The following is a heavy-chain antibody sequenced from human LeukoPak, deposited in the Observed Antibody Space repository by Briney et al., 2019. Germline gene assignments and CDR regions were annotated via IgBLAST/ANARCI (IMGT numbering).Heavy chain of an antibody. CDR2: INPNSGGT. CDR3: ARDEGYYDFWSDPRYYFDY. V-gene: IGHV1-2*02. J-gene: IGHJ4*02. Sequence: ASVKVSCKASGYTFTGYYMHWVRQAPGQGLEWMGWINPNSGGTNCAQKFQGRVTMTRDTSISTAYMELSRLRSDDTAVYYCARDEGYYDFWSDPRYYFDYWGQGTLVTVSS. CDR1: GYTFTGYY. D-gene: IGHD3-3*01.